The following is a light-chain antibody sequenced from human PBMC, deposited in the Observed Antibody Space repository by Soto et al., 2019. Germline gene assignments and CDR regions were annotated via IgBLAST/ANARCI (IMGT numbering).Light chain of an antibody. CDR2: NNN. J-gene: IGLJ1*01. V-gene: IGLV1-44*01. CDR1: SSNIGSRT. CDR3: AAWDASLHAYV. Sequence: QSVLTQPPSASGAPGQRVTISCSGSSSNIGSRTVNWYQQLPGTAPKLLISNNNQRPSGVPDRFSGSKSGTSASLAISGLQSEDEADYYCAAWDASLHAYVSGIGTKVT.